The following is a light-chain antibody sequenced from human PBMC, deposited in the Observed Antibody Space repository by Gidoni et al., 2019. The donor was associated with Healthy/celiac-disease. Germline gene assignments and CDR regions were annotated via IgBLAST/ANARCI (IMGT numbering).Light chain of an antibody. V-gene: IGKV1-39*01. J-gene: IGKJ1*01. CDR1: QSISSY. CDR2: AAS. Sequence: DIQMTQSPSSLSASVGDRVTITCRASQSISSYLNWDQQKPGKAPKLLIYAASSLQSGVPSRFSGSVSGTDFTLTISSLQPEDFATYYCQQSYSTPRTFGQGTKVEIK. CDR3: QQSYSTPRT.